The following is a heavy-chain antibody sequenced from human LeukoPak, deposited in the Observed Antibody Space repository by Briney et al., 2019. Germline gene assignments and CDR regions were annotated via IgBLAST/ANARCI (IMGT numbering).Heavy chain of an antibody. V-gene: IGHV3-9*03. J-gene: IGHJ4*02. Sequence: GGSLGLSCATSGFTFDDYAMHWVRQGPGKGLEWVSGISWNSGIIAYANSVKGRFTISRDSAKKFVYLQMNSLTSEDMALYYCAKGRGYSNNQAIDYWGQGTLVTVSS. CDR1: GFTFDDYA. CDR3: AKGRGYSNNQAIDY. CDR2: ISWNSGII. D-gene: IGHD4-11*01.